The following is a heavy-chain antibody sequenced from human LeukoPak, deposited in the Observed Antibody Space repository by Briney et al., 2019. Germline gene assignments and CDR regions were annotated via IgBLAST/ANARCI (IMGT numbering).Heavy chain of an antibody. D-gene: IGHD1-26*01. CDR1: GGSFSGYY. Sequence: SETLSLTCAVYGGSFSGYYWSWIRQPPGKGLEWIGEINHSGSTNYNPSLKSRVTISVDTSKNQFSLKLSSVTAADTAVYYCARGLGGSYFRYWGQGTLVTVSS. J-gene: IGHJ4*02. CDR2: INHSGST. V-gene: IGHV4-34*01. CDR3: ARGLGGSYFRY.